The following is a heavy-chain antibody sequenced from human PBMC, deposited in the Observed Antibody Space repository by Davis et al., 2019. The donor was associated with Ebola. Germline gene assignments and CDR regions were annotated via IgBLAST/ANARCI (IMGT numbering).Heavy chain of an antibody. J-gene: IGHJ6*02. Sequence: ASVKVSCKASGGTFSSYGISWVRQAPGQGLEWMGWISAYNGNTNYAQKLQGRVTMTTDTSTSTAYMELRSLRSDDTAVYYCARELGYCSSTSCPYSYYYYGMDVWGQGTTVTVSS. CDR1: GGTFSSYG. CDR3: ARELGYCSSTSCPYSYYYYGMDV. CDR2: ISAYNGNT. V-gene: IGHV1-18*01. D-gene: IGHD2-2*01.